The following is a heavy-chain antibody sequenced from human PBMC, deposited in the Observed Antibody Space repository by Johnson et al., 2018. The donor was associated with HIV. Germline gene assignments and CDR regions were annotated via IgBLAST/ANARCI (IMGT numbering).Heavy chain of an antibody. V-gene: IGHV3-7*02. CDR3: ARGGFMIVVGDAFDI. D-gene: IGHD3-22*01. CDR2: IKQDGSNK. J-gene: IGHJ3*02. CDR1: GFTFSSYW. Sequence: VQLVESGGGLVQPGGSLRLSCAASGFTFSSYWMSWVRQAPGKGLEWVANIKQDGSNKYYADSVKGGFTISRDNSKNTLYLQMNSLRAEDTAVYYCARGGFMIVVGDAFDIWGQGTMVTVSS.